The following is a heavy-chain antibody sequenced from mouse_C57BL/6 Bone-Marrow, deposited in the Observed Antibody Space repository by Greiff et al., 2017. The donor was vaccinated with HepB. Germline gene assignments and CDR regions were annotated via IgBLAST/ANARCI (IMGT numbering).Heavy chain of an antibody. J-gene: IGHJ4*01. CDR2: IYPGSGST. V-gene: IGHV1-55*01. D-gene: IGHD2-5*01. CDR1: GYTFTSYW. Sequence: QVQLQQPGAELVKPGASVKMSCKASGYTFTSYWITWVKQRPGQGLEWIGDIYPGSGSTNYNEKFKSKATLTVDTSSSTAYMQLSSLTSEDSAVYYCAREGYSNGYYYAMDYWGQGTSVTVSS. CDR3: AREGYSNGYYYAMDY.